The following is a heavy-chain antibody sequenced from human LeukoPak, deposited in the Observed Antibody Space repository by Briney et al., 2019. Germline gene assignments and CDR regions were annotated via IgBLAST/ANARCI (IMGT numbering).Heavy chain of an antibody. CDR2: ISGSDSAT. D-gene: IGHD4-11*01. J-gene: IGHJ4*02. CDR1: GFTFNDYA. V-gene: IGHV3-23*01. Sequence: PGGSLRLSCAASGFTFNDYALSWVRQAPGKGLEWVSAISGSDSATNYADSVKGRFTISRDNSKNRQYLQMNSLRAEDTAVYYCAKGEHTGTDYWGQGTLVTVSS. CDR3: AKGEHTGTDY.